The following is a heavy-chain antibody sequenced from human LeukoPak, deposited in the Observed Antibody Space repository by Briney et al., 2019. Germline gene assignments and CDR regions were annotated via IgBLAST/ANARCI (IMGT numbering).Heavy chain of an antibody. Sequence: GESLKISCKGSGYIFTNYWIGWVRQMPGKGLEWMGIIYPDDSNTRYSPSFQGQVTISADKSINTAYVQWSSLKASDTAMYYCARHRPSGGFFDGMDVWGQGTTVTVSS. V-gene: IGHV5-51*01. CDR1: GYIFTNYW. CDR2: IYPDDSNT. J-gene: IGHJ6*02. D-gene: IGHD3-10*01. CDR3: ARHRPSGGFFDGMDV.